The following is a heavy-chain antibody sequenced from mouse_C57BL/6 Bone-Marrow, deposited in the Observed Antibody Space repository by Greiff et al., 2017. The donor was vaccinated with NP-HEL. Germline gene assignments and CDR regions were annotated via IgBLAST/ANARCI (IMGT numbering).Heavy chain of an antibody. CDR3: TRDTPYYYGSSRFDV. D-gene: IGHD1-1*01. Sequence: EVQLQQSGEGLVKPGGSLKLSCAASGFTFSSYAMSWVRQTPEKRLEWVAYISSGGDYIYYADTVKGRFTISRDNARNTLYLQMSSLKSEDTAMYYCTRDTPYYYGSSRFDVWGTGTTVTVSS. V-gene: IGHV5-9-1*02. CDR1: GFTFSSYA. J-gene: IGHJ1*03. CDR2: ISSGGDYI.